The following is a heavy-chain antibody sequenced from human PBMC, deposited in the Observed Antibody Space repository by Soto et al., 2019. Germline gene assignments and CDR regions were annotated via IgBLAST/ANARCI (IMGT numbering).Heavy chain of an antibody. Sequence: QVQLVQSGAEEKKPGASVKVSCKASGYTFTSYAMHWVRQAPGQRLEWMGWINAGNGNTKYSQKFKGRVTITRDTSASTAYRVRSGLTSEYTAVYYCAGTHLVTTPYGMDVWGHGTTVTVSS. J-gene: IGHJ6*02. V-gene: IGHV1-3*05. CDR3: AGTHLVTTPYGMDV. CDR2: INAGNGNT. CDR1: GYTFTSYA. D-gene: IGHD3-22*01.